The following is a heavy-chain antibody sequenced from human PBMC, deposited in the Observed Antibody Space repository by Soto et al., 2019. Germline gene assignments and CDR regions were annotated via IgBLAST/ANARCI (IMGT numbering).Heavy chain of an antibody. Sequence: SETLSLTCTVSGGSIRSYYWSWIRQSPGKGLEWIGYIYYAGTTNYNPSLKSRVTITVDTSKNQFSLKLSSVTAADTAVYYCARAKAPLYSSSWYWFDPWGQGTLVTVSS. CDR1: GGSIRSYY. CDR2: IYYAGTT. CDR3: ARAKAPLYSSSWYWFDP. D-gene: IGHD6-13*01. J-gene: IGHJ5*02. V-gene: IGHV4-59*08.